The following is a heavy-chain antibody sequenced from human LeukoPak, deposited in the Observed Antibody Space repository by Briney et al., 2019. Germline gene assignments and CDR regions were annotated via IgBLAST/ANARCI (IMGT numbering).Heavy chain of an antibody. D-gene: IGHD6-19*01. J-gene: IGHJ4*02. V-gene: IGHV3-7*01. Sequence: GGSLRLSCAASGFTFSSYWMSWVRQAPGKGLEWVANIKQDGSEKYYVDSVKGRFTISRDNAKNSLYLQMNSLRAEDTAVYYCTTVTSSGWHPGECWGQGTLVTVSS. CDR3: TTVTSSGWHPGEC. CDR2: IKQDGSEK. CDR1: GFTFSSYW.